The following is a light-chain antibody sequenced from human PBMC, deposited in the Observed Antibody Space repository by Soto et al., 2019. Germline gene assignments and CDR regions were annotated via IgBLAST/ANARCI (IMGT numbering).Light chain of an antibody. V-gene: IGKV3-15*01. CDR3: QQYDTWPLT. CDR2: DAS. Sequence: EIVMTQSPATLSVSPGERVTLSFRARQSVGSNLAWYQQTPGQAPRVVIYDASTRATVIPARFSGSGSGTEFTLTISRLQSEDFEVYYCQQYDTWPLTFGGGTKVDIK. CDR1: QSVGSN. J-gene: IGKJ4*01.